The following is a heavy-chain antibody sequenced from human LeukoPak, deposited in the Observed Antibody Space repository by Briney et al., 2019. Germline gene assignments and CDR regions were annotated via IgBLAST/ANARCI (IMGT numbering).Heavy chain of an antibody. CDR2: ISAYNGNT. J-gene: IGHJ6*03. Sequence: ASVKVSCKASGYTFTSYGISWVRQAPGQGLEWMGWISAYNGNTNYAQKLQGRVTMTTDTSTSTAYVELRSLRSDDTAVYYCARVEFEYSGYDYYYYYYMDVWGKGTTVTVSS. CDR3: ARVEFEYSGYDYYYYYYMDV. V-gene: IGHV1-18*01. CDR1: GYTFTSYG. D-gene: IGHD5-12*01.